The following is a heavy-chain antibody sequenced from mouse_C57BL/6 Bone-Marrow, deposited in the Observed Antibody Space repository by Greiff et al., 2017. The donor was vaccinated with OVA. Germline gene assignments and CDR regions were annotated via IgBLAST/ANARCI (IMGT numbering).Heavy chain of an antibody. Sequence: EVQLQQSGAELVRPGASVKLSCTASGFNIKDDYMHWVKQRPEQGLEWIGWIDPENGDTEYASKFQGKATITADTSSNTAYLQLSSLTSEDTAVYVCTVYYGGSYGFDYWGQGTTLTVSS. CDR1: GFNIKDDY. V-gene: IGHV14-4*01. D-gene: IGHD1-1*01. J-gene: IGHJ2*01. CDR2: IDPENGDT. CDR3: TVYYGGSYGFDY.